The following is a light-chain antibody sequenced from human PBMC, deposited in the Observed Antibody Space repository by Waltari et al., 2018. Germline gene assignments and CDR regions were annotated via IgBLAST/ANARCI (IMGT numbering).Light chain of an antibody. CDR3: SSRDNSGNRP. CDR2: GNN. Sequence: SSELTQDPDVSVALGQTVRITCQGASLRTSYASWYLQKPGQAPLLLIYGNNNRPSGILDRFSGSSSGNTASLTITGSQAEDEADYYCSSRDNSGNRPFGGGTKLTVL. V-gene: IGLV3-19*01. J-gene: IGLJ3*02. CDR1: SLRTSY.